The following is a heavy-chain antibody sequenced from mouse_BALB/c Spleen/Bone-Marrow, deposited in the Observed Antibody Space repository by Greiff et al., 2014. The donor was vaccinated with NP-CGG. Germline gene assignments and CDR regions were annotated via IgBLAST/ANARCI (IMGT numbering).Heavy chain of an antibody. CDR1: GYTFTNYW. Sequence: DLVKPGASVKLSCKASGYTFTNYWINWIKQRPGQGLEWIGRIAPGSGSTYYNEMFKSKATLTVDTSSSTAYIQLSSLSSEDSAVYFCARGIYYGNYVYAMDYWGQGTSVTVSS. CDR2: IAPGSGST. D-gene: IGHD2-1*01. J-gene: IGHJ4*01. V-gene: IGHV1S41*01. CDR3: ARGIYYGNYVYAMDY.